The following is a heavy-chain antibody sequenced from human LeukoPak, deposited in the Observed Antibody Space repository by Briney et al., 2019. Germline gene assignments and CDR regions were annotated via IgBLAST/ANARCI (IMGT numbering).Heavy chain of an antibody. CDR1: GFTFSSYW. CDR3: ARAREGGDGDYGYYYYYYRDV. CDR2: IKQDGSEK. J-gene: IGHJ6*03. D-gene: IGHD4-17*01. V-gene: IGHV3-7*01. Sequence: QTGESLRLSCAASGFTFSSYWMSWVRQAPGKGLEWVANIKQDGSEKYYVDSVKGRFTISRDNAKNSLYLQMNSLRAEDTAVYYCARAREGGDGDYGYYYYYYRDVWGKGTTVTVSS.